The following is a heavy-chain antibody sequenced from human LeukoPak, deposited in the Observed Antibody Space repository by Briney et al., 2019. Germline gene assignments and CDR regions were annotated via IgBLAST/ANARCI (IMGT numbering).Heavy chain of an antibody. CDR2: ISTSGSTI. J-gene: IGHJ4*02. V-gene: IGHV3-48*03. CDR1: GFAFSSYE. Sequence: GGSLRLSCAASGFAFSSYEMNWVRQAPGKGLEWVSYISTSGSTIHYADSVKGRFTFSRDNAKNSVYLQMNSLRAEDTAVYYCAGRQSYGGYDYWGQGTLVTVSS. CDR3: AGRQSYGGYDY. D-gene: IGHD5-12*01.